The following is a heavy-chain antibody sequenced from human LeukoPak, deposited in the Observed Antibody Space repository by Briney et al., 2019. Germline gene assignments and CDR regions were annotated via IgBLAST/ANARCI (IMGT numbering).Heavy chain of an antibody. D-gene: IGHD3-3*01. Sequence: GGSLRLSCAASGFTFSNAWMSWVRQAPGKGLEWVGRIKSKTDGGTTDYAAPVKGRFTISRDDSKNTLYLQMNSLRAEDTAVYYCATRGGPYYDFWSGYSPYWYFDLWGRGTLVTVSS. J-gene: IGHJ2*01. CDR2: IKSKTDGGTT. V-gene: IGHV3-15*01. CDR3: ATRGGPYYDFWSGYSPYWYFDL. CDR1: GFTFSNAW.